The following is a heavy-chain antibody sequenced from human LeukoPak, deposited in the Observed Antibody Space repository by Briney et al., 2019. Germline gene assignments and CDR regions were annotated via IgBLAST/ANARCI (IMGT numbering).Heavy chain of an antibody. Sequence: SETLSLTCAVSGGSISSGGYSWSWIRQPPGQGLEWIGYIYHSGSTNYNPSLKSRVTISVDTSKNQFSLKLSSVTAADTAVYYCARGKQIRYCSSTSCYRGFDPWGQGTLVTVSS. CDR1: GGSISSGGYS. CDR3: ARGKQIRYCSSTSCYRGFDP. J-gene: IGHJ5*02. V-gene: IGHV4-30-2*01. CDR2: IYHSGST. D-gene: IGHD2-2*02.